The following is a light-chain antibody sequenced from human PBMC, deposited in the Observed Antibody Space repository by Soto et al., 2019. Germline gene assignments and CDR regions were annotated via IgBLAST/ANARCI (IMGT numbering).Light chain of an antibody. V-gene: IGLV3-9*01. Sequence: SYELTQPLSVSVALGQTARITCGGNNIGSKNVHWYQQKPRQAPVLVIYRVSNRPSGIPERFSGANSGNTATLTISRAQAGDEADYYCQVWDSSTGVFGGGTQLTVL. CDR2: RVS. J-gene: IGLJ3*02. CDR1: NIGSKN. CDR3: QVWDSSTGV.